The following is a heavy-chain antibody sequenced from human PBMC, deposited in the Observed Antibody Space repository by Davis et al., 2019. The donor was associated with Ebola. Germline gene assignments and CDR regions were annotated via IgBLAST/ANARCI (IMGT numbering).Heavy chain of an antibody. J-gene: IGHJ4*02. CDR3: AKDRVHGVFPEF. CDR1: GFTFDDYA. D-gene: IGHD6-6*01. V-gene: IGHV3-23*01. Sequence: GGSLRLSCAASGFTFDDYAMSWVRQAPGKGLEWVSGISGRGDATYYADSVKGRFTVSRDNSRNTLYLQMNSLRAEDTAVYYCAKDRVHGVFPEFWGQGTLVTVSS. CDR2: ISGRGDAT.